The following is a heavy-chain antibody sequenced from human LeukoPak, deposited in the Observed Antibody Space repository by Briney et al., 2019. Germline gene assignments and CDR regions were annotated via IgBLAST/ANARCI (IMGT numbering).Heavy chain of an antibody. J-gene: IGHJ4*02. CDR2: IYYSGST. CDR3: ARARGMVRGVITAYFDY. D-gene: IGHD3-10*01. CDR1: GGSISSYY. Sequence: SETLSLTCTVSGGSISSYYWSWIRQPPGKGLEWIGYIYYSGSTNYNPSLKSRVTISVDTSKNQFSLKLSSVTAADTAVYYCARARGMVRGVITAYFDYWGQGNLVTVSS. V-gene: IGHV4-59*01.